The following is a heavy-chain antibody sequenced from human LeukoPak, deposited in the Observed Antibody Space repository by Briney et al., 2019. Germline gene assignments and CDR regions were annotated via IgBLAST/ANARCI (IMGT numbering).Heavy chain of an antibody. CDR1: GFTFSSYS. CDR2: ISSSSSYI. V-gene: IGHV3-21*01. CDR3: ARVMMGATVTTFHYYCMDV. Sequence: GGSLRLSCAASGFTFSSYSMNWVRQAPGKGLEWVSSISSSSSYIYYADSVKGRFTISRDNAKNSLYLQMNSLRAEDTAIYYCARVMMGATVTTFHYYCMDVWGVGTTVTVSS. J-gene: IGHJ6*03. D-gene: IGHD4-11*01.